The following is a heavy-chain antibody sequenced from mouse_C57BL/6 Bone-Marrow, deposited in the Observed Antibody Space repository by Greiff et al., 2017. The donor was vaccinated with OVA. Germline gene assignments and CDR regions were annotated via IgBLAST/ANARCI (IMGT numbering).Heavy chain of an antibody. D-gene: IGHD1-1*01. J-gene: IGHJ3*01. V-gene: IGHV1-18*01. CDR1: GYTFTDYN. Sequence: EVQLQQSGPELVKPGASVKIPCKASGYTFTDYNMDWVKQSHGKSLEWIGDINPNNGGTIYNQKFKGKATLTVDKSSSTAYMELRSLTSEDTAVYYCARPLYYYGSSLWFAYWGQGTLVTVSA. CDR3: ARPLYYYGSSLWFAY. CDR2: INPNNGGT.